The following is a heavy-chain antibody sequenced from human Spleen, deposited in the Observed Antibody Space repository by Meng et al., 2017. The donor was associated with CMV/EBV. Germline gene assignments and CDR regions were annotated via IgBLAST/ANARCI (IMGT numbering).Heavy chain of an antibody. CDR3: ARDIEYCSGTGCYEDCFDP. J-gene: IGHJ5*02. V-gene: IGHV1-18*04. CDR2: ISPYNGDT. CDR1: GYTFTNYG. Sequence: ASVKVSCKASGYTFTNYGISWARQAPGQGLEWMGWISPYNGDTNYARNLRGRVTMTTDTPTSTAYMELRSLRSDDTAVYYCARDIEYCSGTGCYEDCFDPWGQGTLVTVSS. D-gene: IGHD2-2*01.